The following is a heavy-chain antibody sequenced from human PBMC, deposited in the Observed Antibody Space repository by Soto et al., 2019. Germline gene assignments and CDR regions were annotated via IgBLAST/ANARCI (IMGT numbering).Heavy chain of an antibody. V-gene: IGHV5-51*01. CDR3: SRLVTMAEPYG. Sequence: PGESLKISFKGSGDSFTSYWMGLVRQIPGKGLEWMGIIYPGDSETRYSTSFEGQVTISVDKSTSTAYLQWSSLKASDTAIYYCSRLVTMAEPYGWGQGTLVTVSS. CDR2: IYPGDSET. CDR1: GDSFTSYW. J-gene: IGHJ4*02. D-gene: IGHD3-10*01.